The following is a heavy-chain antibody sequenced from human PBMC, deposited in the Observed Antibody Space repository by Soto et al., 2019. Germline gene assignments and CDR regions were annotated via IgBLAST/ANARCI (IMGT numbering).Heavy chain of an antibody. CDR2: IYDSGST. CDR1: GDSISRGGYS. V-gene: IGHV4-30-2*01. Sequence: QLQLQESGSGLVRPSQTLSLTCAVSGDSISRGGYSWTWIRQPPGKALEWIGNIYDSGSTSYNPSLKSRVTISVDRSRNQFSLKLTSVTAADTAVYFCARGSSSYYDYGMDVWGQGITVTVSS. D-gene: IGHD6-6*01. J-gene: IGHJ6*02. CDR3: ARGSSSYYDYGMDV.